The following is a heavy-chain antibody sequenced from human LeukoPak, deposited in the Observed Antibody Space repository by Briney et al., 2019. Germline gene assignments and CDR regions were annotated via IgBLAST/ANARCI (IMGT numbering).Heavy chain of an antibody. Sequence: PGGSLRLSCAASGFPLSDYWMSWVRQAPGKGLEWVANIKQDGGEIYYVDSVKGRFTISRDNAKNSLYLQMNSLTAEDTAVYYCARDKIVGATHLDYWGQGTLVTVSS. D-gene: IGHD1-26*01. CDR3: ARDKIVGATHLDY. CDR1: GFPLSDYW. CDR2: IKQDGGEI. J-gene: IGHJ4*02. V-gene: IGHV3-7*01.